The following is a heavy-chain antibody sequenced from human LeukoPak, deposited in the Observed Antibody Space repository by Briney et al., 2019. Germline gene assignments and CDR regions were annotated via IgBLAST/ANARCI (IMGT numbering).Heavy chain of an antibody. CDR3: AKRRPDSGYY. J-gene: IGHJ4*02. CDR2: ISSDGSIK. D-gene: IGHD3-22*01. V-gene: IGHV3-33*03. CDR1: GFTFSRYG. Sequence: PGRSLRLSCAASGFTFSRYGMHWVRQAPGKGLDWVTVISSDGSIKYHAASVKGRLTISRDTSENTLYLQMNSLRAEDTAVYYCAKRRPDSGYYWGQGTLVTVSS.